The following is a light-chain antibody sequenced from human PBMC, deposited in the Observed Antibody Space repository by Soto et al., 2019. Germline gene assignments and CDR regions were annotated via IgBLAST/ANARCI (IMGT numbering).Light chain of an antibody. Sequence: DVVMTQSPLSLPVTRGQPASISCRSSQSLVHSDGNTYLTWFQQRPGQSPRRLIYKVSIRDSGVPVRFSGSGSDTDFTLKISRVEAEDVGVYYCMQGIQWPFTFGPGTTVDIK. J-gene: IGKJ3*01. CDR2: KVS. CDR1: QSLVHSDGNTY. V-gene: IGKV2-30*02. CDR3: MQGIQWPFT.